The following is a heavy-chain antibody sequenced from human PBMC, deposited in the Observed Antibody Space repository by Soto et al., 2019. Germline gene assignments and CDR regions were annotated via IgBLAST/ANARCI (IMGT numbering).Heavy chain of an antibody. Sequence: SETLSLTCTVSGGSISSSSYYWGWIRQPPGKWLEWIGSIYYSGSTYYNPSLKSRVTISVDTSKNQLSLKLSSVTAADTAVYYCARHGGYYDFWSGYSKSDYFDYWGQGTLVTVYS. CDR2: IYYSGST. D-gene: IGHD3-3*01. V-gene: IGHV4-39*01. CDR1: GGSISSSSYY. CDR3: ARHGGYYDFWSGYSKSDYFDY. J-gene: IGHJ4*02.